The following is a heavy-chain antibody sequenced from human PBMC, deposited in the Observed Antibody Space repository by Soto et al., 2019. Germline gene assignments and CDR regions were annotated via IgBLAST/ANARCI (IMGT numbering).Heavy chain of an antibody. CDR1: GYTFINYG. CDR2: ISAYNGDK. V-gene: IGHV1-18*01. D-gene: IGHD2-21*01. CDR3: ARDGPHIQAVGEV. Sequence: GASVKFSCKASGYTFINYGVSWVRQAPGQGLEWMGWISAYNGDKKYAQNVQGRVTLTTDTSTSTAYMEMRTLRSDDTAAYYCARDGPHIQAVGEVWGKGTKVTVSS. J-gene: IGHJ6*04.